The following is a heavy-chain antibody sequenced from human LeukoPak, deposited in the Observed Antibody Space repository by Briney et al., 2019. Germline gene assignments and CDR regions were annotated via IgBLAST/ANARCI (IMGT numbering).Heavy chain of an antibody. V-gene: IGHV3-23*01. J-gene: IGHJ6*02. D-gene: IGHD1-1*01. Sequence: GASLRLSCAASGFTFSSYAMSWVRQAPGQGLEWVAVISGSGGTTYYADSVKGRFTISRDNSKNTLYLQMNSLRAEDTAVYYCAQLDGRTGTTYYYYYGMDVWGQGTTVTVSS. CDR2: ISGSGGTT. CDR1: GFTFSSYA. CDR3: AQLDGRTGTTYYYYYGMDV.